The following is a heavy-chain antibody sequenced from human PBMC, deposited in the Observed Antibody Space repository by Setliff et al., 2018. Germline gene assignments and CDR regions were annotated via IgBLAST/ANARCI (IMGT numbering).Heavy chain of an antibody. CDR3: ARDTSSDWAAWFDP. J-gene: IGHJ5*02. V-gene: IGHV4-4*07. CDR1: GDSISTYY. Sequence: KPSETLSLTCTVSGDSISTYYWSWIRRPAGKGLEWIGRVFVDGSTNYNPSLKSRVTMSVDTSKNQFSLKLTSVTAADTAIYYCARDTSSDWAAWFDPWSQGILVTVSS. CDR2: VFVDGST. D-gene: IGHD3-22*01.